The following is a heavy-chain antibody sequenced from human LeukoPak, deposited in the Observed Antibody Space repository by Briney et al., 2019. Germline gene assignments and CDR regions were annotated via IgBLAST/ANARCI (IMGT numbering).Heavy chain of an antibody. CDR3: ARYTSQLVLDY. V-gene: IGHV3-30-3*01. D-gene: IGHD6-6*01. CDR1: GFTFSSYA. J-gene: IGHJ4*02. Sequence: VRSLRLSCAASGFTFSSYAMHWVRQAPGKGLEWVAVISYDGSNKYYADSVKGRFTISRDNSKNTLYLQMNSLRAEDTAVYYCARYTSQLVLDYWGQGTLVTVSS. CDR2: ISYDGSNK.